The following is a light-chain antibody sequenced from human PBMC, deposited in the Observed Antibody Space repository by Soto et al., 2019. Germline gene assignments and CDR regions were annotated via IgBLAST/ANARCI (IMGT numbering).Light chain of an antibody. Sequence: EIVMTQSPATLSVSPGERATLSCWASQSVSSNLAWYQQKPGQAPRLLIYDVSTRATGIPTRFSGSGSGTEFTLTISSLQSEDFAAYHCQRYNIWPLTFVGGTKVDI. CDR3: QRYNIWPLT. CDR2: DVS. J-gene: IGKJ4*01. CDR1: QSVSSN. V-gene: IGKV3D-15*01.